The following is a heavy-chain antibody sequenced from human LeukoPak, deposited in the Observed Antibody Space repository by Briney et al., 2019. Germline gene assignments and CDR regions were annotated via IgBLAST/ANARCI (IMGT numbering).Heavy chain of an antibody. V-gene: IGHV4-59*01. D-gene: IGHD3-9*01. Sequence: SETLSLTCSVSDGSINSYYWNWIRRPPGKGLEWIGCIYYNGNTNYSPSLKSRVTMSVDTSKNLFSLKVSSVTAADTAVYYCARGSSAVRYYDILTGMIDYWGQGTLVTVSS. J-gene: IGHJ4*02. CDR2: IYYNGNT. CDR3: ARGSSAVRYYDILTGMIDY. CDR1: DGSINSYY.